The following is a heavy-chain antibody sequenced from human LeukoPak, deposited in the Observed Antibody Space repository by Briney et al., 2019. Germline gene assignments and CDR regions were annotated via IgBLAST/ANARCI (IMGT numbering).Heavy chain of an antibody. J-gene: IGHJ3*02. CDR1: GGSISSSSYY. Sequence: SETLSLTCTVSGGSISSSSYYWGWIRQPPGKGLEWIGSIYYSGYTYYNPSLESRVTISVDTSKNQFSLKLSSVTAADTAIYYCARHRRDGRYSHAFDIWGQGTMVTVSS. CDR3: ARHRRDGRYSHAFDI. D-gene: IGHD5-18*01. CDR2: IYYSGYT. V-gene: IGHV4-39*01.